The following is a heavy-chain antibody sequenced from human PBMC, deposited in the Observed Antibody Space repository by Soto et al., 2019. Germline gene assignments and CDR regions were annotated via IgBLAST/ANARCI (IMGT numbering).Heavy chain of an antibody. CDR1: GFTFSSYA. CDR2: ISYDGSNK. D-gene: IGHD3-22*01. Sequence: GVSLRLSFAASGFTFSSYAMHWFRQAPGKGLEWVAVISYDGSNKYYADSVKGRFTISRDNSKNTLYLQMNSLRAEDTAVYYCARGPPASRGLDYWGQGTLVTVSS. J-gene: IGHJ4*02. V-gene: IGHV3-30-3*01. CDR3: ARGPPASRGLDY.